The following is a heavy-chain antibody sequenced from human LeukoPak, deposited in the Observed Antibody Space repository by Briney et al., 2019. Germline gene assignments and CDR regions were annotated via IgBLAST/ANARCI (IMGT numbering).Heavy chain of an antibody. D-gene: IGHD6-13*01. J-gene: IGHJ5*02. V-gene: IGHV1-2*02. CDR1: GYTFTGYY. CDR2: INPNSGGT. Sequence: ASVKVSCKASGYTFTGYYMNWVRQAPGQGLQWMGWINPNSGGTNYAQKFQGRVTMTRDTSISTAYMELSSLRSDDTAVYYCSVIAATGTWGQGTLVTVSS. CDR3: SVIAATGT.